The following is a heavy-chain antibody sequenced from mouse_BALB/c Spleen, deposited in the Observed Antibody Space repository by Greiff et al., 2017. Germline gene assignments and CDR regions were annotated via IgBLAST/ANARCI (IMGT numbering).Heavy chain of an antibody. Sequence: EVQLLESGPSLVQPSQTLSLTCSVTGDSITSGYWNWIRKFPGNKLEYMGYISYSGSTYYNPSLKSRISITRDTSKYQYYLQLNSVTTEDTATYYFASLYGSSEGDYAMDDWGQGTSVTVSS. V-gene: IGHV3-8*02. D-gene: IGHD1-1*01. CDR1: GDSITSGY. J-gene: IGHJ4*01. CDR3: ASLYGSSEGDYAMDD. CDR2: ISYSGST.